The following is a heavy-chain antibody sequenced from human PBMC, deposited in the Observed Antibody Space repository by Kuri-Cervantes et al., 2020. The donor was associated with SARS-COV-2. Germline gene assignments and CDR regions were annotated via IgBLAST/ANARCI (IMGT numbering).Heavy chain of an antibody. Sequence: GSLRLSCTVSGGSTSSYYWSWIRQPPGKGLEWIGYIYYSGSTNYNPSLKSRVTISVDTSKNQFSLKLSSVTAADTAVYYCARTASTVTTNPYRYYFDYWGQGTLVTVSS. CDR2: IYYSGST. J-gene: IGHJ4*02. CDR3: ARTASTVTTNPYRYYFDY. CDR1: GGSTSSYY. D-gene: IGHD4-11*01. V-gene: IGHV4-59*12.